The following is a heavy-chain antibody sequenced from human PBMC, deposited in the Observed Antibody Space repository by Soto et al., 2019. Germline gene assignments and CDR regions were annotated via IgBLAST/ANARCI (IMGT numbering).Heavy chain of an antibody. Sequence: EVQLLESGGGLVQPGGSLRLSCAASGFTFSSYALSWVRQAPGKGLEWVSIISDSGGSTFYADSVKGRCTISRDNSKNTLDLPMNHLRAEDTAVYYCAKHFDSGCPDYWGQGTLVTVSS. CDR1: GFTFSSYA. CDR2: ISDSGGST. D-gene: IGHD6-19*01. V-gene: IGHV3-23*01. CDR3: AKHFDSGCPDY. J-gene: IGHJ4*02.